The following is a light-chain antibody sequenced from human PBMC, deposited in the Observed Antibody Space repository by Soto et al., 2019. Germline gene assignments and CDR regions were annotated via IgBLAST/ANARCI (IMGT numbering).Light chain of an antibody. V-gene: IGKV1-39*01. Sequence: DIQMTQSPSSLSASVEDRVIITCRASQSISNNLNWYQQKPGKAPKLLIFAASSLQSGVPSRFSGSRSGPDFPLTISSLQPEDFATYYCQQSYSSPPTFGQGTKVEIK. CDR3: QQSYSSPPT. CDR2: AAS. J-gene: IGKJ1*01. CDR1: QSISNN.